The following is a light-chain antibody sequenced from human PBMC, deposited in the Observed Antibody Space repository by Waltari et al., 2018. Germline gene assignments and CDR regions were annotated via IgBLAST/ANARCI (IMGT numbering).Light chain of an antibody. CDR2: DVN. CDR1: SSDVGAQNY. Sequence: QSALTQPAAVSESPGQSITISCTGTSSDVGAQNYVSWYQQHPGEAPKLMIYDVNKRPAGTSNRFSGSKSGKTASLGISGLQAEDEADYYCSSYTSTNTYVFGSGTKVTVL. CDR3: SSYTSTNTYV. V-gene: IGLV2-14*03. J-gene: IGLJ1*01.